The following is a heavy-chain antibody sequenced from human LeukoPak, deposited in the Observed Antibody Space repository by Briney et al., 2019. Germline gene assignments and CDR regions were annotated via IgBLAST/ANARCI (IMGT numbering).Heavy chain of an antibody. D-gene: IGHD3-22*01. CDR1: GYTFTGYY. J-gene: IGHJ4*02. Sequence: ASVKVSCKASGYTFTGYYMHWVRQAPGQGLEWMGWINPNSGGTNYAQKFQGRVTMTRDTSISTAYMELSRLRSDDTAVYYCARASIGHYYGSSGPDDRRNRLLSYWGQGTLVTVSS. V-gene: IGHV1-2*02. CDR3: ARASIGHYYGSSGPDDRRNRLLSY. CDR2: INPNSGGT.